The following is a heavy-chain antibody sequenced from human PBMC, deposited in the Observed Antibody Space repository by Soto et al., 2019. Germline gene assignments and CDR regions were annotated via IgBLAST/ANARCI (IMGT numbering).Heavy chain of an antibody. CDR3: ARDPMYCSGGSCYSIRNWFDP. CDR2: INAGNGNT. V-gene: IGHV1-3*01. Sequence: ASVKVSCKASEYTFTSYAMHWVRQAPGQRLEWMGWINAGNGNTKYSQKFQGRVTITRDTSASTAYMELSSLRSEDTAVYYCARDPMYCSGGSCYSIRNWFDPWGQGTLVTVSS. J-gene: IGHJ5*02. CDR1: EYTFTSYA. D-gene: IGHD2-15*01.